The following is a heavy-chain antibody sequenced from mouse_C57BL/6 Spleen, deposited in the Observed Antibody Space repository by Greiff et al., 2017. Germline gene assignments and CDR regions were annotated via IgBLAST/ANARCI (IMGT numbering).Heavy chain of an antibody. D-gene: IGHD1-1*01. CDR3: AGGSTLYYFDY. Sequence: VQGVESGAELVRPGASVKLSCKASGYTFTDYYINWVKQRPGQGLEWIARIYPGSGNTYYNEKFKGKATLTAEKSSSTAYMQLSSLTSEDSAVYFCAGGSTLYYFDYWGQGTTLTVSS. CDR2: IYPGSGNT. CDR1: GYTFTDYY. V-gene: IGHV1-76*01. J-gene: IGHJ2*01.